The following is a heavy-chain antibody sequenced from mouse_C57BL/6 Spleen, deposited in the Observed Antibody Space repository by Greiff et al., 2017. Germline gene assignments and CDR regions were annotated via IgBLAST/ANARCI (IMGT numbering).Heavy chain of an antibody. CDR2: IYPRSGNT. CDR1: GYTFTSSG. CDR3: ATTTAQAYYYAMDY. V-gene: IGHV1-81*01. D-gene: IGHD3-2*02. Sequence: VQLQQSGAELARPGASVKLSCKASGYTFTSSGISWVKQRTGQGLEWIGEIYPRSGNTYYNEKFKGKATLTADKSSSTAYMELRSLTSEDSAVYFCATTTAQAYYYAMDYWGQGASVTVSS. J-gene: IGHJ4*01.